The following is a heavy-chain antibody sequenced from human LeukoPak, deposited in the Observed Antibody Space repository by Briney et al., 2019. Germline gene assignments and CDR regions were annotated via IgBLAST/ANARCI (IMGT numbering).Heavy chain of an antibody. J-gene: IGHJ4*02. CDR2: ISHDGRDN. D-gene: IGHD3-22*01. CDR1: GFTFSSYG. Sequence: PGRSLRLSCAASGFTFSSYGIHWVRQAPGKGLEWVAVISHDGRDNYYADSVKGRFTISRDNSKNTVYLQMNSLRAEDTAVYYCAKDSSQYYYDSSGYRFDYWGQGTLVTVSS. CDR3: AKDSSQYYYDSSGYRFDY. V-gene: IGHV3-30*18.